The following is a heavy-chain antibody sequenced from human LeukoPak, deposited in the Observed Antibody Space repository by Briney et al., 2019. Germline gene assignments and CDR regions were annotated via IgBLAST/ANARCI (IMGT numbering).Heavy chain of an antibody. D-gene: IGHD2-2*01. V-gene: IGHV4-59*01. J-gene: IGHJ6*02. CDR1: GGSISSYY. CDR2: IYYSGST. CDR3: ARDLLGSTRGYYYYYGMDV. Sequence: SETLSLTCTVSGGSISSYYWSWIRQPPGKGLEWIGYIYYSGSTNYNPSLKSRVTISVDTSKNQFSLKLSSVTAADTAVYYCARDLLGSTRGYYYYYGMDVWGQGTTVTVSS.